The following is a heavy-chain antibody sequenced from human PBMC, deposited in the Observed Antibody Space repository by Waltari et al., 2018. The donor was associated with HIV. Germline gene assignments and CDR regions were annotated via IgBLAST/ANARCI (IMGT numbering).Heavy chain of an antibody. D-gene: IGHD4-17*01. J-gene: IGHJ3*02. V-gene: IGHV4-34*01. Sequence: QVQLQQWGAGLLKPSETLSLPCAVYGGSFSGYYWSWIRQPPGKGLAWIGEINHSGSNNGHPALKSQVTISGHTSKNQCSLKLSSVTAADTAVYYCAILMNTVTSRNAVDIWGQGTMVTVSS. CDR3: AILMNTVTSRNAVDI. CDR1: GGSFSGYY. CDR2: INHSGSN.